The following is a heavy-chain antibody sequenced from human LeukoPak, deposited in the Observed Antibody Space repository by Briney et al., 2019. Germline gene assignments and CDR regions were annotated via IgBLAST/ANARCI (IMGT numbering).Heavy chain of an antibody. D-gene: IGHD2-15*01. V-gene: IGHV4-39*07. CDR2: IYYSGST. Sequence: PSETLSLTCTVSGGSISSSSYYWGWIRQPPGKGLEWIGSIYYSGSTYYNPSLKSRVTISVDTSKNQFSLKLSSVTAADTAVYYCARGRVVVAAYRYYFDYWGQGTLVTVSS. J-gene: IGHJ4*02. CDR1: GGSISSSSYY. CDR3: ARGRVVVAAYRYYFDY.